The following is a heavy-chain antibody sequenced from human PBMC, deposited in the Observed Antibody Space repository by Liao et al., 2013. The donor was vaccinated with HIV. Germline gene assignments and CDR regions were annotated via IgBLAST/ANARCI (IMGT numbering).Heavy chain of an antibody. J-gene: IGHJ5*02. V-gene: IGHV4-4*09. CDR2: FYASENT. CDR3: ATLSKGAGGP. D-gene: IGHD1-26*01. Sequence: QVQLQESGPGLVKPSETLSLTCTVSGGSINTYYWSWVRQTPDKGLEWIGYFYASENTNYNPALRSRVTISIDTSKNRFSLRLTSVTAADTAVYYCATLSKGAGGPWGQGSLVTVSS. CDR1: GGSINTYY.